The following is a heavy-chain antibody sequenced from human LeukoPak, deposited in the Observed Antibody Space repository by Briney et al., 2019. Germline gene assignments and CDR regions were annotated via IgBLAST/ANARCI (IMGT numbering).Heavy chain of an antibody. CDR1: GFTFSSYW. J-gene: IGHJ4*02. D-gene: IGHD6-13*01. CDR2: INQDGSEN. V-gene: IGHV3-7*01. CDR3: ASASSHRIAAGGDY. Sequence: GGSLRLSCAASGFTFSSYWMNWVRQAPGKGLEWVANINQDGSENYSVDSVKGRFTISRDNAKNSLYLQMNSLRAEDTAVYYCASASSHRIAAGGDYWGQGTLVTVSS.